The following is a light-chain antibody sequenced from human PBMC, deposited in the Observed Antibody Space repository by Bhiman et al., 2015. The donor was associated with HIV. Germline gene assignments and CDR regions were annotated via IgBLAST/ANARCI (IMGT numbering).Light chain of an antibody. J-gene: IGLJ1*01. V-gene: IGLV1-44*01. CDR1: SSNIGSNT. Sequence: QSVLTQPPSASGTPGQRVTISCSGSSSNIGSNTVNWYQQVPGTAPKLLIYTNNQRPSGVPDRFSGSKSGSSASLAISGLRSEDEGDYYCAAWDDSLSGYVFGGGTKVTVL. CDR2: TNN. CDR3: AAWDDSLSGYV.